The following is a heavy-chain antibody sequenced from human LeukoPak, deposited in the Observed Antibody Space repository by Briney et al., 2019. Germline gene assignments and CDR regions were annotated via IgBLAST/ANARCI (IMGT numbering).Heavy chain of an antibody. CDR3: ARDPYYYDSSGPQYYFDY. Sequence: PGGSLRLSCAASGFTFSNAWMSWVRQAPGKGLEWVANIKQDGSEKYYVDSVKGRFTISRDNAKNSLYLQMNSLRAEDTAIYYCARDPYYYDSSGPQYYFDYWGQGTLVTVSS. CDR2: IKQDGSEK. CDR1: GFTFSNAW. D-gene: IGHD3-22*01. J-gene: IGHJ4*02. V-gene: IGHV3-7*01.